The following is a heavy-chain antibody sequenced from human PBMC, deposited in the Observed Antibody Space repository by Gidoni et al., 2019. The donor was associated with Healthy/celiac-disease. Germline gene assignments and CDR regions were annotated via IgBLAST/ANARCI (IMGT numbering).Heavy chain of an antibody. V-gene: IGHV3-15*01. CDR2: IKSKTDGGTT. J-gene: IGHJ4*02. D-gene: IGHD3-16*02. Sequence: EVQLVESGGGLVKHGGSLRLSCAASGFTFSNAWMSWVRQAPGKGLEWVGRIKSKTDGGTTDYAAPVKGRFTISRDDSKNTLYLQMNSLKTEDTAVYYCTTDHWRYDYIWGSYRPDYWGQGTLVTVSS. CDR3: TTDHWRYDYIWGSYRPDY. CDR1: GFTFSNAW.